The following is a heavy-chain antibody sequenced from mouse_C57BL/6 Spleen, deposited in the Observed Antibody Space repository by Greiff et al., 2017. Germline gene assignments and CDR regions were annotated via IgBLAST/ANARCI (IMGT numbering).Heavy chain of an antibody. V-gene: IGHV1-82*01. CDR3: ARAVDDAMDY. CDR1: GYAFSSSW. CDR2: IYPGDGDT. Sequence: VQLQQSGPELVKPGASVKISCKASGYAFSSSWMNWVKQRPGKGLEWIGRIYPGDGDTNYNGKFKGKATLTADKSSSTAYMQLSSLTSEDSAVYFCARAVDDAMDYWGQGTSVTVSS. J-gene: IGHJ4*01.